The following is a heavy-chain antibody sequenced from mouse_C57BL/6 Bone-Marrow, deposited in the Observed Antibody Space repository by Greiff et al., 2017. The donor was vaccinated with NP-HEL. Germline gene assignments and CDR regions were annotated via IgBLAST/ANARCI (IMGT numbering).Heavy chain of an antibody. Sequence: QVQLQQSGAELVKPGGSVKISCKASGYAFSSYWMNWVKQRPGKGLEWIGQICRGGGDTNYNGKVKGRATMTADKASSTAYLQLSSLISEDSAVYFYARYYGSSYDFAYWGQGTTLTVSS. D-gene: IGHD1-1*01. CDR1: GYAFSSYW. CDR2: ICRGGGDT. CDR3: ARYYGSSYDFAY. J-gene: IGHJ2*01. V-gene: IGHV1-80*01.